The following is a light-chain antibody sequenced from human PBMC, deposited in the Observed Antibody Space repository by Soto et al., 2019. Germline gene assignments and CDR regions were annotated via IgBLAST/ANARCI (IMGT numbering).Light chain of an antibody. V-gene: IGKV3-11*01. CDR3: QVRSDWPGT. J-gene: IGKJ1*01. CDR2: DAS. CDR1: QSVRTY. Sequence: EIVLTPSPATLSLSPGERATLSRRASQSVRTYLAWYQQKPGQAPRLLIYDASNRATGIPARFSGSGSGTDFTLTISSLEPEDFAVYYCQVRSDWPGTFGQGTKVDIK.